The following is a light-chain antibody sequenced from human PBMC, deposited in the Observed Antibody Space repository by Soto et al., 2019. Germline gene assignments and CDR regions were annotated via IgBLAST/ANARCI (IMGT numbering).Light chain of an antibody. J-gene: IGLJ2*01. CDR1: SSDVGGYNY. V-gene: IGLV2-14*01. CDR3: SSYTSSSTLVV. Sequence: QCALTQPASVSRSPGQSITISCTGTSSDVGGYNYVSWYQQHPGKAPKLMIYEVNNRPSGVSNRFSGSKSGNTASLTISGLQAEDEADYYCSSYTSSSTLVVFGGGTKLTVL. CDR2: EVN.